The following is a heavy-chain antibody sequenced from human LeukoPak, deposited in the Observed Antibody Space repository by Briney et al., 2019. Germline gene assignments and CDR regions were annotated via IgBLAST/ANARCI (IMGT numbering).Heavy chain of an antibody. Sequence: GGSLRLSCAASGFTFSSYWMSWVRQAPGKGLEWVANIKQDGSEKYYVDSVKGRFTISRDNAKNSLYLQMNSPRAEDTAVYYCARNPLTRYYYYYYMDVWGKGTTVTVSS. J-gene: IGHJ6*03. D-gene: IGHD3-9*01. CDR3: ARNPLTRYYYYYYMDV. CDR2: IKQDGSEK. V-gene: IGHV3-7*01. CDR1: GFTFSSYW.